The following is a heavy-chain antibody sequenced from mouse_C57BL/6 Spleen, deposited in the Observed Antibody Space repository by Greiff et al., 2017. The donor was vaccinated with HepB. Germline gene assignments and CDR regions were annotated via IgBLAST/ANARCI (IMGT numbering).Heavy chain of an antibody. V-gene: IGHV1-64*01. D-gene: IGHD2-2*01. J-gene: IGHJ1*03. CDR3: AREGGYYWYFDV. CDR1: GYTFTSYW. CDR2: IHPNSGST. Sequence: QVQLQQPGAELVKPGASVKLSCKASGYTFTSYWMHWVKQRPGQGLEWIGMIHPNSGSTNYNEKFKSKATLTVDKSSSTAYMQLSSLTSEDSAVYYCAREGGYYWYFDVWGTGTTVTVSS.